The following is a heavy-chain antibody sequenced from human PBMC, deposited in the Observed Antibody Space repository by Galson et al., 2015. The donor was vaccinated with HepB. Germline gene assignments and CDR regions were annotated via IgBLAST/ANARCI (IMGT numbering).Heavy chain of an antibody. CDR1: GGSIRSYY. J-gene: IGHJ4*02. CDR2: AYSSGST. D-gene: IGHD3-3*01. CDR3: ARRFHSYDFRSGSYTYNFDY. V-gene: IGHV4-59*01. Sequence: LSLTCTVSGGSIRSYYWSWVRQPPGKGLEWIGYAYSSGSTDYNPSLKSRVTILLDTSKNQFSLKLSSVTAADTAVYYCARRFHSYDFRSGSYTYNFDYWGQGTLVTVSS.